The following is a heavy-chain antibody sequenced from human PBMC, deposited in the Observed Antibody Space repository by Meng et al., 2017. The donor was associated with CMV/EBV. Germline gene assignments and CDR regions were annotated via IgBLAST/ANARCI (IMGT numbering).Heavy chain of an antibody. CDR3: ARAIDNWNYEGVDY. CDR1: GYTFTGYY. J-gene: IGHJ4*02. CDR2: INPNSGGT. V-gene: IGHV1-2*02. D-gene: IGHD1-7*01. Sequence: ASVKVSCKASGYTFTGYYMHWVRQAPGQGLEWMGWINPNSGGTNYAQKFQGRVTMTRDTSISTAYMELSRLRSDDTAVYYCARAIDNWNYEGVDYWGQGTLVTVSS.